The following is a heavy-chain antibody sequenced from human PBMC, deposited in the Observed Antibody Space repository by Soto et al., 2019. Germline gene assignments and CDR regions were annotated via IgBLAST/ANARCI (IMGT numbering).Heavy chain of an antibody. CDR1: EFTFSNYA. CDR2: ISSSSNHI. J-gene: IGHJ4*02. D-gene: IGHD2-15*01. CDR3: ARDKGRSPLDY. V-gene: IGHV3-21*01. Sequence: GGSLRLSCAASEFTFSNYAMSWVRQAPGKGLEWVSYISSSSNHIYYADSVKGRFTVSRDNAKNSLHLQMNSLRTEDTAVYYCARDKGRSPLDYWGQGTLVTVSS.